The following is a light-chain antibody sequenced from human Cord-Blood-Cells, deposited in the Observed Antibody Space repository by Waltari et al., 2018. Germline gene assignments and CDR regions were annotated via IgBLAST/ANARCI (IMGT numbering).Light chain of an antibody. V-gene: IGLV2-14*01. CDR3: SSYTSSSTLV. CDR2: EVC. Sequence: QSALTQPASVSGSPGQSITISCTGTSSDVGGYNYVSWYQQHPGKAPKLMIYEVCNRPSGVSNRFSGSKSGNTASLTISGLQAEDEADYYCSSYTSSSTLVFGTGTKVTVL. CDR1: SSDVGGYNY. J-gene: IGLJ1*01.